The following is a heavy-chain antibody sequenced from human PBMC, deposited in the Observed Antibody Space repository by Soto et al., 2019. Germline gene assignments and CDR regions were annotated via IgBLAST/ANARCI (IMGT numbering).Heavy chain of an antibody. Sequence: SETLSLTCTVSGGSVSSGGYYWIWIRHYPGKGLEWIGYINYSGSTYYNPSLKSRITISVDTSKNQFSLKLSSVTAADTAVYYCARDLRYCSSTSCSNWFDPWGQGTLVTVSS. V-gene: IGHV4-31*03. CDR2: INYSGST. D-gene: IGHD2-2*01. J-gene: IGHJ5*02. CDR1: GGSVSSGGYY. CDR3: ARDLRYCSSTSCSNWFDP.